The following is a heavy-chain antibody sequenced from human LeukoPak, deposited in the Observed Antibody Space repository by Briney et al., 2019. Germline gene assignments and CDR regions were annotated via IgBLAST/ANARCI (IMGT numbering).Heavy chain of an antibody. V-gene: IGHV1-2*02. CDR3: ARGFFLESDAFDI. J-gene: IGHJ3*02. D-gene: IGHD3-3*01. CDR2: INPNSGGT. CDR1: GYTFTGYY. Sequence: EASVKVSCKASGYTFTGYYMHWVRQAPGQGLEWMGWINPNSGGTNYAQKFQGRVTMTRDTSISTAYMELSRLRSDDTAVYYCARGFFLESDAFDIWGQGTMVTVSS.